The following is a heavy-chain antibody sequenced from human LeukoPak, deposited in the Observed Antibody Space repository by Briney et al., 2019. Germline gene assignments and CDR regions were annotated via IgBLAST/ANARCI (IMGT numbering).Heavy chain of an antibody. CDR2: IWYDGSIK. CDR3: AREERGGFDS. CDR1: GFTFRRHG. Sequence: PGGSLRLSCAASGFTFRRHGMHWVRQAPGKGLEWLAVIWYDGSIKYYADSVKGRFTISRDNSNDTLHLQVNSVSVEDTAVYYCAREERGGFDSWGQGTLVTVSS. D-gene: IGHD3-10*01. J-gene: IGHJ4*02. V-gene: IGHV3-33*01.